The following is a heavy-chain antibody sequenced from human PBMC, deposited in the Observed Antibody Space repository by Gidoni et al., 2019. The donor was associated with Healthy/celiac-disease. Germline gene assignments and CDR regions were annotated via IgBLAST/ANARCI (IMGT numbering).Heavy chain of an antibody. CDR1: GFTSSSYG. D-gene: IGHD2-8*02. V-gene: IGHV3-30*18. J-gene: IGHJ4*02. CDR3: AKDGAVGVYYFDY. Sequence: QVQLVESGGGVVQPGRSLRLSCAASGFTSSSYGMHWVRQAPGKGLEWVAVISYDGSNKYYADSVKGRFTISRDNSKNTLYLQMNSLRAEDTAVYYCAKDGAVGVYYFDYWGQGTLVTVSS. CDR2: ISYDGSNK.